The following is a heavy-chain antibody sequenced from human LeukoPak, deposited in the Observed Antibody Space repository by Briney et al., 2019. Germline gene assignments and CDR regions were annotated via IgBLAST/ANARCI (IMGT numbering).Heavy chain of an antibody. D-gene: IGHD1-1*01. CDR2: IYYSGST. V-gene: IGHV4-39*01. CDR1: GGSISSYY. CDR3: ASLTISDKSSFDY. J-gene: IGHJ4*02. Sequence: PSETLSLTCTVSGGSISSYYWSWIRQPPGKGLEWIGSIYYSGSTYYNPSLKSRVTISVDTSKNQFSLKLSSVTAADTAVYYCASLTISDKSSFDYWGQGTLVTVSS.